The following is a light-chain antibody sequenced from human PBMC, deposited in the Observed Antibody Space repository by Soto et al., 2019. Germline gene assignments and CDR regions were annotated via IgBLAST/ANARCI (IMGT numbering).Light chain of an antibody. Sequence: DIQMTQSPSTLSASVGDRVTITCRASQSISSWLAWYQQKPGKAPKLLIYKASSLESGVPSRFSGSGSGTEYTLTFSSMQPDDFATYYCQHYNSYSPWTFGQGTKVEI. CDR3: QHYNSYSPWT. CDR2: KAS. J-gene: IGKJ1*01. CDR1: QSISSW. V-gene: IGKV1-5*03.